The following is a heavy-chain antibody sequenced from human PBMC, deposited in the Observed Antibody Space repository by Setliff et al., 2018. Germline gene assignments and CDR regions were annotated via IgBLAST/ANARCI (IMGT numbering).Heavy chain of an antibody. D-gene: IGHD1-1*01. J-gene: IGHJ5*01. CDR3: ASRTTGPGGWFDF. CDR1: GGSIINNNYY. Sequence: KPSETLSLTCTVSGGSIINNNYYWGWIRQPPGKGLEWIGTIYYSGTTYYNPSLKSRVTISIDTSKNQFSLNLNSVTAADTAVYYCASRTTGPGGWFDFWGQGSLVTVSS. V-gene: IGHV4-39*01. CDR2: IYYSGTT.